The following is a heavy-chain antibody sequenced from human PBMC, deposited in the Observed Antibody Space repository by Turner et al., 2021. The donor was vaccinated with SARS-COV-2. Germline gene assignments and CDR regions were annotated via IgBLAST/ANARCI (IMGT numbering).Heavy chain of an antibody. Sequence: EVQLVESGGGLVQPGGFLRLSCAASGFTFRNYWMHWVRQAPGEGLVGVSHITSDGTSTSYADAVKGRFTISRGNAKNTLYLQMDSLGAEDTAVYYCARDGDGTVDLEYWGQGTLVTVSS. J-gene: IGHJ4*02. D-gene: IGHD1-7*01. CDR2: ITSDGTST. CDR1: GFTFRNYW. V-gene: IGHV3-74*01. CDR3: ARDGDGTVDLEY.